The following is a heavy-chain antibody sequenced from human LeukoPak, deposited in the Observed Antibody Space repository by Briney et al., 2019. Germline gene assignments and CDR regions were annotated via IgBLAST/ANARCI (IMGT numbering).Heavy chain of an antibody. V-gene: IGHV3-49*03. J-gene: IGHJ4*02. D-gene: IGHD1-1*01. CDR2: IRSKAYGETA. CDR3: TRDRGAYNLYDY. CDR1: GFTFGDYA. Sequence: GGSLRLSCTASGFTFGDYAMSWIRQTPGKGLEWVGFIRSKAYGETADYAASVKGRFTISRDDSKAIAYLQMNSLKTEDTAVYHCTRDRGAYNLYDYWGQGTLVTVSS.